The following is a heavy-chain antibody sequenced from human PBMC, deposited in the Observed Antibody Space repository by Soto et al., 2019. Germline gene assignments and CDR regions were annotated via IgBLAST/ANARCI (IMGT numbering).Heavy chain of an antibody. J-gene: IGHJ4*02. D-gene: IGHD3-10*01. Sequence: QVQLVESGGGVVPPGRSLRLSCAASGFTFSAYAIHCVRQAPGKGREWVAVISSDGSHKYYADSVKGRFTISRDNSKNTLFLQMNSLRPEDTAVYYWAKDGGQWGRLRFRGREFAYWGQGTLVTVSS. CDR3: AKDGGQWGRLRFRGREFAY. CDR1: GFTFSAYA. V-gene: IGHV3-30*18. CDR2: ISSDGSHK.